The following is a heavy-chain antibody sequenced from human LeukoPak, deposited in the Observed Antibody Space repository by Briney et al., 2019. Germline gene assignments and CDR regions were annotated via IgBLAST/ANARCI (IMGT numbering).Heavy chain of an antibody. Sequence: PGGSLRLSCAASGFTFSGYAMNWVRQAPGKGLEWVSHIYISSGSNIISYADSVKGRFTISRDNAQNSLYLQMNGLRDEDTAVYYCVRDRAYSFDYWGQGILVTVSS. D-gene: IGHD2-21*01. CDR3: VRDRAYSFDY. J-gene: IGHJ4*02. CDR2: ISSGSNII. CDR1: GFTFSGYA. V-gene: IGHV3-48*02.